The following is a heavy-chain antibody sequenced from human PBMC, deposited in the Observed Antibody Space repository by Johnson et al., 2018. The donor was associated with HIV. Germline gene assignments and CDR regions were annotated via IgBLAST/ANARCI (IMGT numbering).Heavy chain of an antibody. J-gene: IGHJ3*02. CDR3: ARRSGYAFDS. Sequence: VQLVESGGGVVQPGGSLRLSCAASGFTFSSYWMSWVRQAPWKGLAWVANIKQDGSEKYYVDSVKGRFTISRDNAKNSVYLQMKSLRAEDTAVYYCARRSGYAFDSWGQGTMVTVSS. CDR1: GFTFSSYW. CDR2: IKQDGSEK. D-gene: IGHD5-24*01. V-gene: IGHV3-7*03.